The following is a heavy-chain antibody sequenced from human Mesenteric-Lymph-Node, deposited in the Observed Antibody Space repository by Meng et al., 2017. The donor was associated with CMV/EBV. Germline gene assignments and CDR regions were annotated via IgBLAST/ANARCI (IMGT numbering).Heavy chain of an antibody. J-gene: IGHJ4*02. CDR2: IKSKTDGGTV. V-gene: IGHV3-15*01. Sequence: ASGFTFTNAWVSWVRQAPGEGLEWVGRIKSKTDGGTVHYAAPVKGRFTISRDDSKNTLYLQMNSLKTEDTAVYYCATENFDWLSAFDYWGQGTLVTVSS. CDR3: ATENFDWLSAFDY. CDR1: GFTFTNAW. D-gene: IGHD3-9*01.